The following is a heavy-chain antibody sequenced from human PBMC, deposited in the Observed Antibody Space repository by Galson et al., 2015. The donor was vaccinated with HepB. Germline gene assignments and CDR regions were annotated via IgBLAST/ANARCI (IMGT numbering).Heavy chain of an antibody. CDR3: ARGLSRPYQHYFDI. J-gene: IGHJ4*02. D-gene: IGHD2-2*01. Sequence: ETLSLTCAVSLGSFSGFHWTFIRQPPGEGLEWIGDINYSGITNYNPSLKSRVSISLDRSKNQFSLKLNSVTAADTAVYYCARGLSRPYQHYFDIWAQGTLVTVSS. CDR1: LGSFSGFH. V-gene: IGHV4-34*01. CDR2: INYSGIT.